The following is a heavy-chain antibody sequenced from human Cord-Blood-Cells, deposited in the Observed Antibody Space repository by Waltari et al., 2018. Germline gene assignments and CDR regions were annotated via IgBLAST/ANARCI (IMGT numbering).Heavy chain of an antibody. V-gene: IGHV3-13*01. CDR2: IGTAGDT. J-gene: IGHJ6*02. CDR1: GFTFSSSD. D-gene: IGHD6-13*01. CDR3: ARSLAAGNRLGPYYYGMDV. Sequence: EVQLVESGGGLVQPGGSLRLSCAASGFTFSSSDRHWVRQATGKGLEWVSAIGTAGDTYYPGSVKGRFTISRENAKNSLYLQMNSLRAGDTAVYYCARSLAAGNRLGPYYYGMDVWGQGTTVTVSS.